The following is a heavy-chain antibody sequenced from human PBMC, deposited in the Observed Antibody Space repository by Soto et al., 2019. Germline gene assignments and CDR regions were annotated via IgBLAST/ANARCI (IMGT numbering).Heavy chain of an antibody. Sequence: GVSLRLSCAASGFSFSISSMAWVRQPPGKGLEWVSAISPSASDTLYADSVKGRFTISRDNSQNTLFLQMTSQRADDTAVYYCAKGGYTFAYEWGQGALVTVSS. CDR3: AKGGYTFAYE. J-gene: IGHJ4*02. CDR1: GFSFSISS. D-gene: IGHD5-18*01. CDR2: ISPSASDT. V-gene: IGHV3-23*01.